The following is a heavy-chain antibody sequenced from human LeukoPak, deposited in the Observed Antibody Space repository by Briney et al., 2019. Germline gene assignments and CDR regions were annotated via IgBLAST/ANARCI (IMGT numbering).Heavy chain of an antibody. D-gene: IGHD1-1*01. J-gene: IGHJ4*02. CDR3: ARAPRSERRPYYFDY. Sequence: GGSLRLSCAASGFTFSDYYMSWIRQAPGKGLEWVSYISSSGSTIYYADSVKGRFTISRDNAKNSLYLQMNSLRAEDTAVYYCARAPRSERRPYYFDYWGQGTLVTVSS. CDR1: GFTFSDYY. V-gene: IGHV3-11*01. CDR2: ISSSGSTI.